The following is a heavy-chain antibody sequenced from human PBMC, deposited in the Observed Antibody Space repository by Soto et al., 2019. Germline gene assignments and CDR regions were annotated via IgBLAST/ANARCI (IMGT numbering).Heavy chain of an antibody. Sequence: LRLSCAASGFTFSSYWMHWVRQAPGKGLVWVSRINSDGSSTSYADSVKGRFAISRDDAKNTLYLQMNSLRAEDTAAYYCARDGETARIAALDYWGQGTLVTVSS. J-gene: IGHJ4*02. V-gene: IGHV3-74*01. CDR3: ARDGETARIAALDY. CDR2: INSDGSST. D-gene: IGHD6-6*01. CDR1: GFTFSSYW.